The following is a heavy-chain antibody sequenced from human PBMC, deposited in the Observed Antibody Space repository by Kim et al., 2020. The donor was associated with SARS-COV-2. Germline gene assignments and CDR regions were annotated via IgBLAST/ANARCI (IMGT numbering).Heavy chain of an antibody. CDR1: GFTFSDYY. Sequence: GGSLRLSCAASGFTFSDYYMSWIRQAPGKGLEWVSYISSSSSYTNYADSVKGRFTISRDNAKNSLYLQMNSLRAEDTAVYYCARDYDFWSGYYTYWGQGTPVTVSS. J-gene: IGHJ4*02. CDR3: ARDYDFWSGYYTY. CDR2: ISSSSSYT. V-gene: IGHV3-11*05. D-gene: IGHD3-3*01.